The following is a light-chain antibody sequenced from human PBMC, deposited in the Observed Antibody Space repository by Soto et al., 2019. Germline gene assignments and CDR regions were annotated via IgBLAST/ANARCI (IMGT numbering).Light chain of an antibody. CDR3: QQCYSSPRT. V-gene: IGKV1-39*01. CDR1: QRISTY. J-gene: IGKJ1*01. Sequence: DIPMPQSPSTLSAGVGDRVTITCRASQRISTYLNWYQQKPGKAPTLLIYAASSLQSGVPSRFSGGGSATDFTLTITTLQPEDFATYFCQQCYSSPRTFGQGTKVEIK. CDR2: AAS.